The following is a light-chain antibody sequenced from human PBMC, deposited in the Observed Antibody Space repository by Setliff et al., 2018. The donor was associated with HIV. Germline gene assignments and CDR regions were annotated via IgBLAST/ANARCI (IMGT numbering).Light chain of an antibody. CDR3: SSYAITNTLP. V-gene: IGLV2-8*01. CDR1: SSDVGGYNF. Sequence: QSALTQPPSASGPPGQSVTISCTGTSSDVGGYNFVSWYQQHPGKAPKLMIYDVYKRPSGVPDRFSGSKSDNTASPTISGLQTEDEADYYCSSYAITNTLPFGTGTKVTVL. J-gene: IGLJ1*01. CDR2: DVY.